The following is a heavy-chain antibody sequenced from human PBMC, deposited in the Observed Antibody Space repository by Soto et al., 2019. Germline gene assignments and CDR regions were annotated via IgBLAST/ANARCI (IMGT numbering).Heavy chain of an antibody. D-gene: IGHD2-2*01. CDR3: ERDSTRGRTRAMNDY. V-gene: IGHV3-21*01. CDR1: GFTFSSYS. J-gene: IGHJ4*02. Sequence: GGSLRLSCVASGFTFSSYSMAWVRQAPGKGLEWVSSISDTSTYIYYADSVRGRFTVSRDNAKNSLSLQMNSLSAEDTAVYYCERDSTRGRTRAMNDYWGQGTLVPV. CDR2: ISDTSTYI.